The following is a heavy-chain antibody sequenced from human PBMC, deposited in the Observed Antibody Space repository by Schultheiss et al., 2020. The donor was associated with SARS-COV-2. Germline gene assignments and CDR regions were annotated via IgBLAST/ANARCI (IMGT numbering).Heavy chain of an antibody. J-gene: IGHJ4*02. Sequence: SETLSLTCTVSGGSISSGGYYWSWIRQHPGKGLEWIGYIYYSGSTYYNPSLKSRVTMSVDTSKSQFSLKLTSVTAADTAMYYCARGPTRYYFDYWGQGTLVTVSS. CDR3: ARGPTRYYFDY. CDR1: GGSISSGGYY. V-gene: IGHV4-31*03. CDR2: IYYSGST. D-gene: IGHD5-12*01.